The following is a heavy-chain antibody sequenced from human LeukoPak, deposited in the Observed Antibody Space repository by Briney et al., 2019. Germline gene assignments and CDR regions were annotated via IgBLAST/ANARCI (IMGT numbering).Heavy chain of an antibody. D-gene: IGHD3-3*01. J-gene: IGHJ4*02. CDR1: GGSISSYY. CDR2: ISSSGST. CDR3: VRGDSGSYDFWSGYHKTSHFDY. Sequence: PSETLSLTCTVSGGSISSYYWSWIRQPAGKGLEWIGRISSSGSTNYNPSLKSRVTISVDTSKHQFSLKLSSVTAADTAVYYCVRGDSGSYDFWSGYHKTSHFDYWGQGTLVTVSS. V-gene: IGHV4-4*07.